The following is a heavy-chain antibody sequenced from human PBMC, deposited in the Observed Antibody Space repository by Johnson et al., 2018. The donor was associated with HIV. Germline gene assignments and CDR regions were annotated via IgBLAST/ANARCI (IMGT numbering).Heavy chain of an antibody. J-gene: IGHJ3*02. Sequence: VQLVESGGGVVQPGGSLRLSCAASGFTFSSYAMHWVRQAPGKGLEWVAFIRYDGRNKYYANSVTGRFTISRDNSKNTLYLQMNSLRAEDTAVYYCAKELAIAVSPGGAFDIWGQGTVVTVSS. D-gene: IGHD6-19*01. CDR2: IRYDGRNK. V-gene: IGHV3-30*02. CDR3: AKELAIAVSPGGAFDI. CDR1: GFTFSSYA.